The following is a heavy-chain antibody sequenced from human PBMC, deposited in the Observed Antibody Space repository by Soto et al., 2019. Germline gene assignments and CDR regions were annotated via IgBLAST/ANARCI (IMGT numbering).Heavy chain of an antibody. CDR2: MNPNSGNT. J-gene: IGHJ4*02. CDR3: ARPLYGDNVDY. D-gene: IGHD4-17*01. V-gene: IGHV1-8*01. Sequence: QVQLVQSGAEVKKPGASVKVSCKASGYTFTSYDINWVRQATGQGLEWMGWMNPNSGNTGYAQKFQGRVTXTXXNSISTASMELSVLRSEDTAVYYCARPLYGDNVDYWGQGTPVTVSS. CDR1: GYTFTSYD.